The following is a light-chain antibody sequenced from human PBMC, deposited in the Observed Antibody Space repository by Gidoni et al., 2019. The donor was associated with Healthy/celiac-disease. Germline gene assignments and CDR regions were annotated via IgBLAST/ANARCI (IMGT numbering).Light chain of an antibody. CDR2: DAS. CDR1: HGISSD. Sequence: AIRMNPSPSSFSAPTGDNVTTTCRARHGISSDLDCYQQKPGKAPKLLIYDASTLQSGVPSRFSGSGSGTDFTLTISSLQSEEFATYYCQQYYSYPYTFGQGTKLEIK. J-gene: IGKJ2*01. CDR3: QQYYSYPYT. V-gene: IGKV1-8*01.